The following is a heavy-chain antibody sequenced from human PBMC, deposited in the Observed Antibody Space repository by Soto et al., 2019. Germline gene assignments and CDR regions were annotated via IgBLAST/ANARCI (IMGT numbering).Heavy chain of an antibody. CDR3: SKGRWTVGHCSGGSCYDGMDV. CDR2: INPKNGDT. Sequence: ASVKVSCNSSGYTFIGFSLHWVRQAPGQGLEWMGWINPKNGDTYYAQKFQGRVTMTRDTSINTVYMELNSLKSDDTAVYYCSKGRWTVGHCSGGSCYDGMDVWGQGTTVTVSS. V-gene: IGHV1-2*02. D-gene: IGHD2-15*01. CDR1: GYTFIGFS. J-gene: IGHJ6*02.